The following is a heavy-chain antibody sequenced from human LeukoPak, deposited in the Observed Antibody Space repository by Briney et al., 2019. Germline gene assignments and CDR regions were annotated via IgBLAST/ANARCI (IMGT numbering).Heavy chain of an antibody. CDR2: VYYSGST. J-gene: IGHJ4*02. V-gene: IGHV4-38-2*01. CDR1: GYSTSSGDY. D-gene: IGHD4-17*01. CDR3: ARNSTVTSPSTGYFDY. Sequence: SETLSLTCAVSGYSTSSGDYWGWIRQPPGKGLEWIGSVYYSGSTHYNPSLKSRVTISVDRSRNQFSLRLSSVTAADTAVYYCARNSTVTSPSTGYFDYWGQATLATVSS.